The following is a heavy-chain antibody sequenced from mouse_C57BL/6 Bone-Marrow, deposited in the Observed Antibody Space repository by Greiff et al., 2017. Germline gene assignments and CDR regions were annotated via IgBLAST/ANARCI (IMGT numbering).Heavy chain of an antibody. CDR3: ARLAHYYGSSSCFAY. V-gene: IGHV1-34*01. Sequence: EVKLQQSGPELVKPGASVKMSCKASGYTFTDYYMHRVKQSHGKSLEWIGYIYPNNGGNGYNQKFKGKATLTVDKSSSTAYMELRSLTSEDSAVYYCARLAHYYGSSSCFAYWGQGTLVTVSA. J-gene: IGHJ3*01. CDR2: IYPNNGGN. D-gene: IGHD1-1*01. CDR1: GYTFTDYY.